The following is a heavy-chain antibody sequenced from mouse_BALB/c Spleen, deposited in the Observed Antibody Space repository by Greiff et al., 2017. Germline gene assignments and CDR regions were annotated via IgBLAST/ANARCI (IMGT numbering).Heavy chain of an antibody. V-gene: IGHV1S81*02. CDR3: ARQGYYGRKAMDY. J-gene: IGHJ4*01. CDR1: GYTFTSYW. Sequence: QVQLQQPGAELVKPGASVKLSCKASGYTFTSYWMHWVKQRPGQGLEWIGEINPSNGRTNYNEKFKGKATLTVDKSSSTAYMQLSSLTSEDAAVYYGARQGYYGRKAMDYWGQGTSVTVSA. D-gene: IGHD1-1*01. CDR2: INPSNGRT.